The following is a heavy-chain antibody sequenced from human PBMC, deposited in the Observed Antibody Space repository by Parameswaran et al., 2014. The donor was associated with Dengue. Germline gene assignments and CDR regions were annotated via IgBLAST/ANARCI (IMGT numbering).Heavy chain of an antibody. J-gene: IGHJ5*02. CDR2: INHSGST. V-gene: IGHV4-34*01. D-gene: IGHD1-1*01. CDR3: ARGNLHYKRWFDP. Sequence: VRQMPGKGLEWIGEINHSGSTNYNPSLKSRVTISVDTSKNQFSLKLSSVTAADTAVYYCARGNLHYKRWFDPWGQGTLVTVSS.